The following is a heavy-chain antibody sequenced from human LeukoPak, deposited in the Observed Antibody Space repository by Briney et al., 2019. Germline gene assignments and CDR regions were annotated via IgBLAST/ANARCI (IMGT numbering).Heavy chain of an antibody. CDR3: ASTIAARNWFDP. CDR2: IYHSGGP. CDR1: GYSISSGYY. Sequence: SETVSLTCAVSGYSISSGYYWGWIRQPPGKGLEWIGSIYHSGGPKYNPSLKSRLTISVDTSKNQFSLKLSSVTAADTAVYYCASTIAARNWFDPWGQGTLVTVSS. D-gene: IGHD6-13*01. J-gene: IGHJ5*02. V-gene: IGHV4-38-2*01.